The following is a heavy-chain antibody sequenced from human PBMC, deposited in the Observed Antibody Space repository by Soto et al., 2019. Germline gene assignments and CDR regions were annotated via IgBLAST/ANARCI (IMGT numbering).Heavy chain of an antibody. CDR2: INPSGGST. J-gene: IGHJ3*02. D-gene: IGHD2-2*01. V-gene: IGHV1-46*03. Sequence: ASVKVSCKASGYTFTSYYMHWVRQAPGQGLEWMGIINPSGGSTSYAQKFQGRVTMTRDTSTSTVYMELSSLRSEDTAVYYCARGPSRYCSSTSCYAGASDIWGQGTMVTVSS. CDR1: GYTFTSYY. CDR3: ARGPSRYCSSTSCYAGASDI.